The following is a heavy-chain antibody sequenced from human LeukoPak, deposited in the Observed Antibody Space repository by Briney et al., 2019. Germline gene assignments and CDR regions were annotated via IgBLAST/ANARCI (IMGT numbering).Heavy chain of an antibody. CDR1: GFTFSSYS. Sequence: GGSLRLSCAASGFTFSSYSMNWVRQAPGKGLEWVSYISSSSSTIYYADSVKGRFTISRDNAKNSLYLQMNSRRAEDTAVYYCARVGSYGDYGFDYWGQGTLVTVSS. D-gene: IGHD4-17*01. CDR3: ARVGSYGDYGFDY. J-gene: IGHJ4*02. V-gene: IGHV3-48*01. CDR2: ISSSSSTI.